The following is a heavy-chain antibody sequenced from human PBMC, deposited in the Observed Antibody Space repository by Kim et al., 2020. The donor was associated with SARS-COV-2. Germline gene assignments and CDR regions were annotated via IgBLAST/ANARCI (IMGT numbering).Heavy chain of an antibody. Sequence: GGSLRLSCAASGFTFSDYYMSWIRQAPGKGLEWVSYISSSGSTIYYADSVKGRFTISRDNAKNSLYLQMNSLRAEDTAVYYCHTAMVKNYYYYGMDVWGQGTTVTVSS. V-gene: IGHV3-11*01. CDR2: ISSSGSTI. D-gene: IGHD5-18*01. J-gene: IGHJ6*02. CDR1: GFTFSDYY. CDR3: HTAMVKNYYYYGMDV.